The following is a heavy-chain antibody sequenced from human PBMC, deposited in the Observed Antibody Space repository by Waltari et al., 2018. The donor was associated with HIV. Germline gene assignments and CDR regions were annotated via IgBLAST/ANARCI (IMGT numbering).Heavy chain of an antibody. Sequence: QVQLVESGGGVVQPGRSLRLSCAASGFSFSSEAMHGVRQAPGKGLEWVAAISYDGRNKFYADSVKGRFTISRDNSKNTVYVEMSSLSPEDTAVYFCARDAAPPEYWGQGTLVTVSS. V-gene: IGHV3-30*04. CDR3: ARDAAPPEY. CDR1: GFSFSSEA. J-gene: IGHJ4*02. CDR2: ISYDGRNK.